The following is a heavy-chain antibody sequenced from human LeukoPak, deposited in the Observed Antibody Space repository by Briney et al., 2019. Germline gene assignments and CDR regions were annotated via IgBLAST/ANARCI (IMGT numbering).Heavy chain of an antibody. CDR1: GYTLTELS. CDR2: FDPEDGET. D-gene: IGHD3-3*01. V-gene: IGHV1-24*01. Sequence: EASVKVSCKVSGYTLTELSMHWVRQAPGKGLEWMGGFDPEDGETIYAQKFQGRVTMTEDTSTDTAYMELSSLRSEDTAVYYCATHSRQALRFLEWSQATYVNDAFDIWGQGTMVTVSS. J-gene: IGHJ3*02. CDR3: ATHSRQALRFLEWSQATYVNDAFDI.